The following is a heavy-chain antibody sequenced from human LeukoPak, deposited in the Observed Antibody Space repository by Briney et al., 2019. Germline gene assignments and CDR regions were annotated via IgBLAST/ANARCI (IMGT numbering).Heavy chain of an antibody. CDR2: IYYSGST. D-gene: IGHD2-2*01. J-gene: IGHJ4*02. CDR3: ARGGGYCSSTSCSQAYIDY. V-gene: IGHV4-31*03. CDR1: GGSIRSGGYY. Sequence: SETLSLTCTVSGGSIRSGGYYWSWIRQHPGTGLEWIGYIYYSGSTYYNPSLKSRVTISVDTSKNQFSLKLSSVTAADTAVYYCARGGGYCSSTSCSQAYIDYWGQGTLVTVSS.